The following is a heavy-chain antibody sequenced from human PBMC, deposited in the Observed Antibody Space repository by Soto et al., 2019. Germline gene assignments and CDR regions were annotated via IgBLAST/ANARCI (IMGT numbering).Heavy chain of an antibody. CDR1: GGSISSNDW. CDR2: IFHRGST. V-gene: IGHV4-4*02. D-gene: IGHD4-17*01. CDR3: ARTNGDSLCFDY. J-gene: IGHJ4*02. Sequence: SETLSLTCAVSGGSISSNDWWSWVRQPPGKGLEWIGEIFHRGSTTYNPSLKGRVTISVDKSTNQFSLKLNSVTAADTALYYCARTNGDSLCFDYWSQGTLVTVSS.